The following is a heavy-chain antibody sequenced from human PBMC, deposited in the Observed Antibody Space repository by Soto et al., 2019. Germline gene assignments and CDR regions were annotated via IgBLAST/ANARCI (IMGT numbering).Heavy chain of an antibody. D-gene: IGHD2-15*01. CDR1: GGSFSGYY. Sequence: SETLSLTCAVYGGSFSGYYWSWIRQPPGKGLEWIGEINHSGSTNYNPSLKSRVTISVDTSKNQFSLKLSSVTAADTAVYYCARGEPASGSYSRRYCSGGSCYPIKPNHFDYWGQGTLVTVSS. V-gene: IGHV4-34*01. J-gene: IGHJ4*02. CDR3: ARGEPASGSYSRRYCSGGSCYPIKPNHFDY. CDR2: INHSGST.